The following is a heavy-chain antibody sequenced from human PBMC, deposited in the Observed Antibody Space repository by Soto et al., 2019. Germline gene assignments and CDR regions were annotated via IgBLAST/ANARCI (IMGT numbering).Heavy chain of an antibody. V-gene: IGHV3-48*02. CDR1: GITFSSYS. CDR2: ISSSNT. D-gene: IGHD2-8*01. J-gene: IGHJ4*02. CDR3: VGDQDVHAPMVHGNY. Sequence: DVQLVESGGGLVQPGASLRLSCTVSGITFSSYSMNWVRQAPGKGLEWLSYISSSNTAYADSVKGRFTISRDNAKNSVYLQMNSLRDEDTAVYYCVGDQDVHAPMVHGNYWGRGTRVTVSS.